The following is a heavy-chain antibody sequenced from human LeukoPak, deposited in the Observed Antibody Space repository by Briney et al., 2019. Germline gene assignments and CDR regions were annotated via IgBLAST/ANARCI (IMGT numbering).Heavy chain of an antibody. CDR3: ARPIMYSSGWYFDY. CDR2: IYPGDSGT. D-gene: IGHD6-19*01. CDR1: GYSFPIYW. V-gene: IGHV5-51*01. Sequence: GESLKISCKGSGYSFPIYWIAWVRQMPGKGLEWMGIIYPGDSGTRYSPSFQGQVTISADKSIRTAYLQWSSLKASDTAMYYCARPIMYSSGWYFDYWGQGTLVTASS. J-gene: IGHJ4*02.